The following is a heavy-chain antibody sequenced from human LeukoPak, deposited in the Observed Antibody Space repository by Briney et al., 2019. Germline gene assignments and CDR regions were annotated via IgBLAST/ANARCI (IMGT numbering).Heavy chain of an antibody. CDR3: AREVRESGLRYFDL. J-gene: IGHJ2*01. CDR2: IYSGGST. D-gene: IGHD2-15*01. CDR1: GFTVSRNY. V-gene: IGHV3-53*01. Sequence: GGSLRLSCAASGFTVSRNYMTWVRQAPGKGLEWVSVIYSGGSTYYADSVKGRFTISRENAKNSVYLQMNTLRVGDTAVYYCAREVRESGLRYFDLWGRGTLVTVSS.